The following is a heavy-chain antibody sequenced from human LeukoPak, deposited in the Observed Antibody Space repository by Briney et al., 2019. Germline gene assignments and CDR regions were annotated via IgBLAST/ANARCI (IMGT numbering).Heavy chain of an antibody. D-gene: IGHD6-19*01. V-gene: IGHV4-59*12. CDR2: IYYSGST. Sequence: SETLSLTCTVSGGSISSYYWSWIRQPPGKGLEWIGYIYYSGSTNYNPSLKSRVTISVDTSKNQFSLKLSSVTAADTAVYYCARSLDSSAKSVVRYWGQGTLVTVSS. CDR3: ARSLDSSAKSVVRY. CDR1: GGSISSYY. J-gene: IGHJ4*02.